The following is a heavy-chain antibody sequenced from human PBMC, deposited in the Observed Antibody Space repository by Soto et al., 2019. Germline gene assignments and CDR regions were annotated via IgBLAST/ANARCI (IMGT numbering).Heavy chain of an antibody. J-gene: IGHJ3*02. Sequence: GESLKISCKASGYRFTSYWIAWVGQMPGKGLEWMGIIFPGDSETRYSPSFQGQVIISADKSISTAYLQWSSLKASDTAMYYCARHGRYYDFWSGYVPSDAFDIWGQGTMVTVPS. CDR2: IFPGDSET. CDR1: GYRFTSYW. V-gene: IGHV5-51*01. D-gene: IGHD3-3*01. CDR3: ARHGRYYDFWSGYVPSDAFDI.